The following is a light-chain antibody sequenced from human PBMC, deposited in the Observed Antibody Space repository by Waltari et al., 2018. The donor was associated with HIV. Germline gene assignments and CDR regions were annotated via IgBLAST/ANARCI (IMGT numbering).Light chain of an antibody. CDR3: CSCPRSGIRYV. CDR2: EVT. CDR1: SSNVGSDDL. V-gene: IGLV2-23*02. J-gene: IGLJ1*01. Sequence: QSTLTQPASVSGSPGQSITISCTGPSSNVGSDDLVSWYPQHPGEAPKLIIYEVTKRPSGVSNRFSGSKSGNTASLTISGLQAEDEADYYCCSCPRSGIRYVFGTGTKVTVL.